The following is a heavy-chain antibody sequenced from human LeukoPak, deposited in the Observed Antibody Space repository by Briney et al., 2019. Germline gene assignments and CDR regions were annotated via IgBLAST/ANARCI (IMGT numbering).Heavy chain of an antibody. D-gene: IGHD1-26*01. CDR2: ISSSSSYI. J-gene: IGHJ4*02. CDR3: ARDSGSYRGGVY. CDR1: GFTFSSYA. V-gene: IGHV3-21*01. Sequence: GGSLRLSCAASGFTFSSYAMNWVRQAPGKGLEWVSSISSSSSYIYYADSVKGRFTISRDNAKNSLYLQMNSLRAEDTAVYYCARDSGSYRGGVYWGQGTLVTVSS.